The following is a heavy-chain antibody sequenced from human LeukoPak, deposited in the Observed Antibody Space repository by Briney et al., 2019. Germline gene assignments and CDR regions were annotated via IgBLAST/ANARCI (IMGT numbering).Heavy chain of an antibody. D-gene: IGHD3-10*01. CDR2: MNPNSGNT. CDR3: ARGPDYYGSGSPTGYYFDY. J-gene: IGHJ4*02. V-gene: IGHV1-8*01. Sequence: ASVKVSCKASGYTFTSYDINWVRQATGQGLEWMGWMNPNSGNTGYAQKFQGRVTMTRNTSISTACMELSSLRSEDTAVYYCARGPDYYGSGSPTGYYFDYWGQGTLVTVSS. CDR1: GYTFTSYD.